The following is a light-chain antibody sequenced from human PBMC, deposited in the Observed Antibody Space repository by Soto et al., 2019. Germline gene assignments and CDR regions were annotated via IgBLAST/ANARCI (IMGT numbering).Light chain of an antibody. Sequence: EIVLTQSPATLSLSPGERATLSCRASQRVSSYLAWYQQKPGQAPRLLIFDASNRATGVPSRFSGSGSGTDFTLTIRSLEPEDFAVYYCQRRSNWPLTYGGGTKVEIK. CDR3: QRRSNWPLT. CDR1: QRVSSY. J-gene: IGKJ4*01. V-gene: IGKV3-11*01. CDR2: DAS.